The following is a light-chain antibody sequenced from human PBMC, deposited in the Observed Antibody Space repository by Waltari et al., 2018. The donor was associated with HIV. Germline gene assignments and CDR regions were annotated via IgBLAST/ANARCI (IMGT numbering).Light chain of an antibody. J-gene: IGLJ2*01. CDR1: SSNIAGRNY. CDR2: KNN. Sequence: QSVLTQSPSASGTPGQRVIISCSGSSSNIAGRNYVNCYQLLPGTAPKLLIDKNNQRPSGVPDRFSGSKSGTSASLAISGLRSEDEADYYCAAWDDSLNGVVFGGGTKLTVL. V-gene: IGLV1-47*01. CDR3: AAWDDSLNGVV.